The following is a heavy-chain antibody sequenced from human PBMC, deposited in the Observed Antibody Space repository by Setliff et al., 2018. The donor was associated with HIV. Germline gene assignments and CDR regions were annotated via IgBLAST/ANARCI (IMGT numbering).Heavy chain of an antibody. Sequence: ASVKVSCKASGYAFNSYTLNWVRQATGRGLEWMGWINPNSDNTAYAQKFQGRLTMTGNTSTGTVYMGLSSLRSEDTAVYYCARIGRTPYYYYYMDVWGKGTTVTVSS. D-gene: IGHD2-15*01. CDR2: INPNSDNT. CDR3: ARIGRTPYYYYYMDV. V-gene: IGHV1-8*01. J-gene: IGHJ6*03. CDR1: GYAFNSYT.